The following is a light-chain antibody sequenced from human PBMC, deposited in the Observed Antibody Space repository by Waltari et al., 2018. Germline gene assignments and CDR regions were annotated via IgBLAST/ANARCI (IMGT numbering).Light chain of an antibody. V-gene: IGLV3-21*02. CDR1: DIGSKS. Sequence: SYVLTQPPSVSVAPGQTATITCGGRDIGSKSVHWYQQKAGQAPLLVIYNDADRPSGIPDRFFGSNSANTATLAISRVEAGDEADYYCHVWETSRDYQGFFGTGTKVTVL. CDR3: HVWETSRDYQGF. CDR2: NDA. J-gene: IGLJ1*01.